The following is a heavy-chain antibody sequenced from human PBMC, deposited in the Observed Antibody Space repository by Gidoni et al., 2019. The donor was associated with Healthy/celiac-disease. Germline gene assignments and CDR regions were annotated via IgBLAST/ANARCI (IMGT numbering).Heavy chain of an antibody. CDR1: GGSISSGGYY. Sequence: QVQLQESGPGLVKPSQTLSLTCTVPGGSISSGGYYWSWIRQHPGKGLEWIGYIYYSGSTYYNPSLKSRVTISVDTSKNQFSLKLSSVTAADTAVYYCARDRGWGSDHDPFDYWGQGTLVTVSS. CDR3: ARDRGWGSDHDPFDY. V-gene: IGHV4-31*03. CDR2: IYYSGST. J-gene: IGHJ4*02. D-gene: IGHD3-16*01.